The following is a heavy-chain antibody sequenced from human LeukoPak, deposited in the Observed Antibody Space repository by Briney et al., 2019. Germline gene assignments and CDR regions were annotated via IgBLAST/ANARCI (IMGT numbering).Heavy chain of an antibody. V-gene: IGHV3-21*01. CDR1: GFTFSSYS. D-gene: IGHD6-13*01. Sequence: GGSLRLSCAASGFTFSSYSMNWVRQAPGKGLEWISSISSSSSYIYYADSVKGRFTISRDNAKNSLYLQMNSLRAEDTAVYYCARVRLYSSRGDYWGQGTLVTVSS. CDR3: ARVRLYSSRGDY. CDR2: ISSSSSYI. J-gene: IGHJ4*02.